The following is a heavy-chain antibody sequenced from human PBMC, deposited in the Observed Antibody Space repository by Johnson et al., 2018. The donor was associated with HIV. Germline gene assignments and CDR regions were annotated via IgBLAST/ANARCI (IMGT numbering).Heavy chain of an antibody. CDR3: AREYVGQWLGPRHAFDI. J-gene: IGHJ3*02. V-gene: IGHV3-NL1*01. CDR2: IYSGGST. Sequence: QVQLVESGGVVVQPGGSLRLSCAASGFIFSNYGMHWVRQAPGKGLEWGSVIYSGGSTYYADSVKGRFTISRDNSKNTLYLQMNSLRAEDTAVYYCAREYVGQWLGPRHAFDIWGQGTMVTVSS. D-gene: IGHD6-19*01. CDR1: GFIFSNYG.